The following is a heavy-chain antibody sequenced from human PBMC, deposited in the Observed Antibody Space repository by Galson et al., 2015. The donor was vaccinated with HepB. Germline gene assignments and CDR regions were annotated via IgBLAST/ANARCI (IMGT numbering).Heavy chain of an antibody. CDR3: AKDTVTSTLSKWVFDY. CDR2: ISGGGGST. D-gene: IGHD4-11*01. J-gene: IGHJ4*02. CDR1: GFTFDTYA. V-gene: IGHV3-23*01. Sequence: SLRLSCAASGFTFDTYAMTWVRQAPGKGLEWVSAISGGGGSTYYADSVRGRFTISRDNSKNTLYLQMSNLRAEDTAVYFCAKDTVTSTLSKWVFDYWGQGTLVTVSS.